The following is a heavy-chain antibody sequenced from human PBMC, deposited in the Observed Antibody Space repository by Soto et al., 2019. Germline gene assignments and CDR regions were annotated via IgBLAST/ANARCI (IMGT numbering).Heavy chain of an antibody. CDR3: ARGRGYSYGLDP. J-gene: IGHJ5*02. CDR2: ISYSGTT. D-gene: IGHD5-12*01. Sequence: PSETLSLTCTVSGDSISSVYNYWSWIRQPPGEGLEWIGFISYSGTTSYSPSLKSRLAISLVTSKNQFSLSLTSVTAADTAVYYCARGRGYSYGLDPWGQGTLVTVS. CDR1: GDSISSVYNY. V-gene: IGHV4-30-4*01.